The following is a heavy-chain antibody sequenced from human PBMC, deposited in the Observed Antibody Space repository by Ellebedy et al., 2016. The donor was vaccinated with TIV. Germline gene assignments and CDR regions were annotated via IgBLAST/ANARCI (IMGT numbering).Heavy chain of an antibody. CDR2: MNPNSGNT. V-gene: IGHV1-8*03. CDR1: GYTFTGYY. Sequence: AASVKVSCKASGYTFTGYYMHWVRQAPGQGLEWMGWMNPNSGNTGYAQKFQGRVTITRNTSISTAYMELSSLRSEDTAVYYCARSDSVWFGEPYYYYGMDVWGQGTTVTVSS. D-gene: IGHD3-10*01. CDR3: ARSDSVWFGEPYYYYGMDV. J-gene: IGHJ6*02.